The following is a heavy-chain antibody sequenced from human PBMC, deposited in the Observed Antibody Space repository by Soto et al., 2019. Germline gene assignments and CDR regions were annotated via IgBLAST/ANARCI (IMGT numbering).Heavy chain of an antibody. D-gene: IGHD3-16*01. CDR2: IYYSGST. J-gene: IGHJ4*02. Sequence: QVQLQESGPGLVKPSETLSLTCTVSGGSISSYYWRWIRQPPGKGLEWIGYIYYSGSTNYNPSLKSRVTISVDTSKNQFSLKLSSVTAADTAVYYCARRYGGNFDYWGLGTLVTVSS. V-gene: IGHV4-59*01. CDR1: GGSISSYY. CDR3: ARRYGGNFDY.